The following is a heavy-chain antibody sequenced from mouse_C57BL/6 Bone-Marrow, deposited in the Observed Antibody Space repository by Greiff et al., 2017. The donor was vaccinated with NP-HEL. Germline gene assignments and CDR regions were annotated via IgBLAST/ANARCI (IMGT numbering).Heavy chain of an antibody. V-gene: IGHV5-9*01. CDR3: ARHSYDGYCDY. D-gene: IGHD2-3*01. J-gene: IGHJ2*01. CDR1: GFTFSSYT. Sequence: DVKLVESGGGLVKPGGSLKLSCAASGFTFSSYTMSWVRQTPDKRLEWVATISGGGGYTYYPDSVKGRFTISRDNAKNTLYLQMSSLRSEDTALYYCARHSYDGYCDYGGQGTTLTVSS. CDR2: ISGGGGYT.